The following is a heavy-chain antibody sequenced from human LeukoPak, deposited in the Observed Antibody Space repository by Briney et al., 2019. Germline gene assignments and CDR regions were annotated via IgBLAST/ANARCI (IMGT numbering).Heavy chain of an antibody. J-gene: IGHJ4*02. CDR3: ARDSYDSSGYGVY. D-gene: IGHD3-22*01. Sequence: GASLRLSCAASAFTFSSYGMHWARQAPGKGLEWVAVIWYDGSNKYHADSVKGRFTISRDNSKNTLYLQMNSVRGEDTAVYYCARDSYDSSGYGVYWGQRSLVTVSS. V-gene: IGHV3-33*01. CDR1: AFTFSSYG. CDR2: IWYDGSNK.